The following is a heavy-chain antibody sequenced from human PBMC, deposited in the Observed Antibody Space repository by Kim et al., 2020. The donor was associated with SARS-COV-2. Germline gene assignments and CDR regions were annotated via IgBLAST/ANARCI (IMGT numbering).Heavy chain of an antibody. CDR3: ARLREYNDGVPWYSDF. Sequence: SETLSLTCTVGGGTISSYFWTWIRQPPGKGLEWLGTVYFTGSSHYSPSLKSRITMSVDTSKNHFSLKLTSVTAADTAVYFCARLREYNDGVPWYSDFWGPGTLVTVSS. CDR1: GGTISSYF. J-gene: IGHJ4*02. V-gene: IGHV4-59*08. CDR2: VYFTGSS. D-gene: IGHD2-8*01.